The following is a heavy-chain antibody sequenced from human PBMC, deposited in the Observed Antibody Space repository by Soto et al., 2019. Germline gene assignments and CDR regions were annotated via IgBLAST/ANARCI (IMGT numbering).Heavy chain of an antibody. CDR1: GYTLTGYY. V-gene: IGHV1-46*03. CDR2: INPNSGST. Sequence: ASVKVSCKASGYTLTGYYVHWVRQAPGQGLEWMGRINPNSGSTNYAQKFQGRVTMTRDTSTSTVYMELSSLRSEDTAVYYCAYSGYSSGWYAGYAFDIWGQGTIVTVSS. D-gene: IGHD6-19*01. J-gene: IGHJ3*02. CDR3: AYSGYSSGWYAGYAFDI.